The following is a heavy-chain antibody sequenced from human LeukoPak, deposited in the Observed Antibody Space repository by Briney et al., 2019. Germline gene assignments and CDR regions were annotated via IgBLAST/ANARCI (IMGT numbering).Heavy chain of an antibody. J-gene: IGHJ3*02. CDR1: GYSISSGYY. CDR2: IYHSGST. Sequence: SETLSLTCTVSGYSISSGYYWGWIRQPPGKGLEWIGSIYHSGSTYYNPSLKSRVTISVDTSKNQFSLKLSSVTAADTAVYYCARDFGIYGDYGTAFDIWGQGTMVTVSS. V-gene: IGHV4-38-2*02. CDR3: ARDFGIYGDYGTAFDI. D-gene: IGHD4-17*01.